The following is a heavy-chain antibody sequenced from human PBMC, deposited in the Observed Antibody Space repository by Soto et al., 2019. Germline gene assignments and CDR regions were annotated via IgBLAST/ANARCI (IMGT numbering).Heavy chain of an antibody. V-gene: IGHV4-34*01. CDR2: INHSGST. D-gene: IGHD2-2*01. CDR1: GGSFSGYY. Sequence: PSETLSLTCAVYGGSFSGYYWSWIRQPPGKGLEWIGEINHSGSTNYNPSLKSRVTISVDTSKNQFSLKLSSVTAADTAVYYCASWHQLLSDAFDIWGQGNPGHRLL. CDR3: ASWHQLLSDAFDI. J-gene: IGHJ3*02.